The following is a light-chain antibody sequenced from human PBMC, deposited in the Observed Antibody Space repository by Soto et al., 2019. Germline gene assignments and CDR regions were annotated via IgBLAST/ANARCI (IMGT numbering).Light chain of an antibody. Sequence: EEMMRHTVVTLSVYTGERATLSCRASQTVRNYLVWYQQKPGQGPTPLLFNVSTTATGIPDRISGSGCGTELTLTLSSLQSQDQAVSNYQRSTNRPRPFGGGTKVDI. CDR2: NVS. J-gene: IGKJ4*01. CDR1: QTVRNY. V-gene: IGKV3-15*01. CDR3: QRSTNRPRP.